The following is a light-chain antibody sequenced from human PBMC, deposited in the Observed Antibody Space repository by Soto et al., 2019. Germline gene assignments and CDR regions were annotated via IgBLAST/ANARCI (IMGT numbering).Light chain of an antibody. V-gene: IGLV2-14*01. Sequence: QSALTKPASVSGSPGQSITISCTGTSSDVGGYNYVSWYQQHPGKAPKLMIYDVSNRPSGVSNRFSGSKSGNTASLTISGLQAEDEADYYCSSYPSSSTLVVFGGGTQLTVL. CDR3: SSYPSSSTLVV. CDR1: SSDVGGYNY. J-gene: IGLJ2*01. CDR2: DVS.